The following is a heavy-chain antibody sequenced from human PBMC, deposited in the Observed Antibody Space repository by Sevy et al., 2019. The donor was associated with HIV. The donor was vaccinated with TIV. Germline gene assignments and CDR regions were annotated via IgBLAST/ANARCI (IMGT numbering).Heavy chain of an antibody. CDR3: ARDHDDFWSGYFGGYGMDV. V-gene: IGHV1-46*03. CDR1: GYTLTEFS. Sequence: ASVKVSCKVSGYTLTEFSTHWVRQAPGKGLEWMGIINPSGGSTSYAQKFQGRVTMTRDTSTSTVYMELSSLRSEDTAVYYCARDHDDFWSGYFGGYGMDVWGQGTTVTVSS. D-gene: IGHD3-3*01. CDR2: INPSGGST. J-gene: IGHJ6*02.